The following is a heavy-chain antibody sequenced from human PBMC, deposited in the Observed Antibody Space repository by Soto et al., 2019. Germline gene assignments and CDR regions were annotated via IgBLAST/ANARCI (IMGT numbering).Heavy chain of an antibody. CDR1: GFIFSNFA. CDR3: AKGPPRSRNNWFDP. J-gene: IGHJ5*02. Sequence: EAQLLESGGGFVQPGGSLRLSCAASGFIFSNFAMSWVRQAPGKGLEWVSGISGSGASSYYADSVKGRFTISRDNSKNTLYLQMNSLRVEDTALYYCAKGPPRSRNNWFDPWGQGVLVTVSS. CDR2: ISGSGASS. V-gene: IGHV3-23*01. D-gene: IGHD6-13*01.